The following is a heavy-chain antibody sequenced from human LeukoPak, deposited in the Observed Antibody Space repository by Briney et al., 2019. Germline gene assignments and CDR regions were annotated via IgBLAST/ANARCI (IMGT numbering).Heavy chain of an antibody. D-gene: IGHD3-10*01. Sequence: SETLSLTCTVSGGSISSGGYYWSWIRQHPGKGLEWIGYIYYSGSTYYNPSLKSRVTISVDTSKNQFSLKLSSATAADTAVYYCASLRRYGSGSYYQPSGYWFDPWGQGTLVTVSS. J-gene: IGHJ5*02. CDR1: GGSISSGGYY. V-gene: IGHV4-31*03. CDR2: IYYSGST. CDR3: ASLRRYGSGSYYQPSGYWFDP.